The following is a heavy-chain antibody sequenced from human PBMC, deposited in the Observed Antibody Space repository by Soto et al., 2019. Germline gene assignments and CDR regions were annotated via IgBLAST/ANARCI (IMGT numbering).Heavy chain of an antibody. CDR1: GYTFTSYG. Sequence: ASVKVSCKASGYTFTSYGISWVRQAPGQGLEWMGWISAYNGNTNYAQKLQGRVTMTTDTSTSTAYMELRSLRSDDTAVYYCARDHLRDFVVVPAATTFDYWGQGTLVTVSS. CDR3: ARDHLRDFVVVPAATTFDY. CDR2: ISAYNGNT. D-gene: IGHD2-2*01. J-gene: IGHJ4*02. V-gene: IGHV1-18*01.